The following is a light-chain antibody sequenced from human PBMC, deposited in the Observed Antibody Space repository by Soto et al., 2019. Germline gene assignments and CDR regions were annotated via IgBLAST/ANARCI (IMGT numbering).Light chain of an antibody. CDR2: EVS. V-gene: IGLV2-23*02. CDR1: SSDVGTYNL. CDR3: CSYAVTYTMV. Sequence: QSALTQPASVSGSPGQSITISCTGTSSDVGTYNLFSWYQHHPGKAPKLMIYEVSKRPSGVSNRFSGSKSGNTASLTISGLQAEDEADYYCCSYAVTYTMVFGGGTQLNV. J-gene: IGLJ2*01.